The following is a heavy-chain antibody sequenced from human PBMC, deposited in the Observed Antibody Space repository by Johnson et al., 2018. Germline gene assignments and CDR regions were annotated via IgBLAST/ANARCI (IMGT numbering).Heavy chain of an antibody. CDR2: ISYDGKKK. CDR3: ARAAGPYYYFYYMDV. CDR1: GFTFSDYV. Sequence: VQLVESGGGVVQPGRSLRLSCAPSGFTFSDYVMHWVRQDPGKGLEWLAVISYDGKKKDYADSVKDRFIISRDNSKKTLFLQMSSLRPEDTAVYYCARAAGPYYYFYYMDVWGKGTTVTVSS. J-gene: IGHJ6*03. V-gene: IGHV3-30*03.